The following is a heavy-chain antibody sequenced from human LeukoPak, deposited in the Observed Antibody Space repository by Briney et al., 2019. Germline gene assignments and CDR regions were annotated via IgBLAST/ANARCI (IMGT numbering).Heavy chain of an antibody. J-gene: IGHJ3*02. CDR3: AKRQGGITMIVVVPGAFDI. V-gene: IGHV3-23*01. Sequence: GGSLRLSCAASGFTFSSYAMSWVRQAPGKGLEWVSAISGSGGSTYYADSVKGRFTISRDNSKNTLYLQMNSLRAEDTAVYYCAKRQGGITMIVVVPGAFDIWGQGTMVTVSS. CDR2: ISGSGGST. D-gene: IGHD3-22*01. CDR1: GFTFSSYA.